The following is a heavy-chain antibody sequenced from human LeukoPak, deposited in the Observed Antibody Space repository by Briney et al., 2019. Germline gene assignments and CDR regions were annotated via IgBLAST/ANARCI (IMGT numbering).Heavy chain of an antibody. CDR3: ARESIAVAGTFDY. V-gene: IGHV1-2*02. CDR1: GYTFTGYY. CDR2: INPNSGGT. J-gene: IGHJ4*02. Sequence: PTASVKVSCKASGYTFTGYYMHWVRQAPGQGLEWMGWINPNSGGTNYAQKFQGRVTMTRDTSISTAYMELSRLRSEDTAVYYCARESIAVAGTFDYWGQGTLVTVSS. D-gene: IGHD6-19*01.